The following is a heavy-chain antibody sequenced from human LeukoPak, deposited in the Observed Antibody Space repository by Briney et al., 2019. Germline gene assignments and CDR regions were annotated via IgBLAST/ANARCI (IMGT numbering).Heavy chain of an antibody. V-gene: IGHV1-2*02. CDR3: ERGGTRAFDL. Sequence: ASVKVSCKASGYTFTGYYMHWVRQAPGQGLEWMGWINPNSGGTKYAQKFQGRVTMTRDTSISTAYMELSRLTSDYTAVYYCERGGTRAFDLWGQGTMVAVSS. J-gene: IGHJ3*01. CDR1: GYTFTGYY. CDR2: INPNSGGT. D-gene: IGHD1-26*01.